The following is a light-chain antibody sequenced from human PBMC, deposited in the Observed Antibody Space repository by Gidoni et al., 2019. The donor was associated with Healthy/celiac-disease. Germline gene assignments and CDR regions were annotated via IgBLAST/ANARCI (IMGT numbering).Light chain of an antibody. J-gene: IGLJ3*02. CDR1: SGHSSYA. CDR2: LNSDGSH. CDR3: QTWGTGIRV. Sequence: QLVLTQSPSASASLGASVKLTCTLSSGHSSYAIALHQQQPEKGPRYLMKLNSDGSHSQGDGIPDRFSGSSSGAERYLTISSLQSEDEADYYCQTWGTGIRVFGGGTKLTVL. V-gene: IGLV4-69*01.